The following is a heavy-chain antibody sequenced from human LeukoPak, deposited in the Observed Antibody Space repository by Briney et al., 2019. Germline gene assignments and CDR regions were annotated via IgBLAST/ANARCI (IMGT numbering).Heavy chain of an antibody. CDR3: ARGSSGGLIIMIVVVPSDAFDI. D-gene: IGHD3-22*01. CDR2: INHSGST. CDR1: GGSFSGYY. V-gene: IGHV4-34*01. Sequence: PSETLSLTCAVYGGSFSGYYWSWIRQPPGKGLEWIGEINHSGSTNYNPSLKSRVTISVDTSKNQFSLKLSSVTAADTAVYYCARGSSGGLIIMIVVVPSDAFDIWGQGTMVTVSS. J-gene: IGHJ3*02.